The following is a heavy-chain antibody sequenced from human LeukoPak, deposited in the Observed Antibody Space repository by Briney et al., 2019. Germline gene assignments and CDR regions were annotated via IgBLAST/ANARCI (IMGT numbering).Heavy chain of an antibody. Sequence: SETLSLTCAVYGGSFSGYYWSWIRQPPGKGLEWIGEINHSGSSNYNPSLKSRVTISVDTSKNQFSLKLSSVTAADTAVYYCASRRGYYDSSGYYSRGTTVYYGMDVWGQGTTVTVSS. J-gene: IGHJ6*02. D-gene: IGHD3-22*01. CDR2: INHSGSS. CDR3: ASRRGYYDSSGYYSRGTTVYYGMDV. V-gene: IGHV4-34*01. CDR1: GGSFSGYY.